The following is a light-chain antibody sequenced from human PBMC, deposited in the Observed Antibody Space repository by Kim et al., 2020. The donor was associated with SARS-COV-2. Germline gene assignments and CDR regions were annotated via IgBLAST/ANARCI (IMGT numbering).Light chain of an antibody. CDR3: QVWDSSSDHYVV. Sequence: SYELTQPPSVSVAPGKTARITCGGNNIGSKSVHWYQQKPGQAPVLVIYYDSDRPSGIPERFSGSNSGNTAILTISRVEAGDEADYYCQVWDSSSDHYVVFGGGTQLTVL. J-gene: IGLJ2*01. V-gene: IGLV3-21*04. CDR2: YDS. CDR1: NIGSKS.